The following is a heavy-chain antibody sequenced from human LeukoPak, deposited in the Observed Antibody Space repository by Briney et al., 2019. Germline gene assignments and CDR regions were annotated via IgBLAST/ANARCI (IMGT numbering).Heavy chain of an antibody. J-gene: IGHJ5*02. V-gene: IGHV3-30*02. D-gene: IGHD2-15*01. CDR1: GFTFSNYG. CDR2: IQYDGSNK. CDR3: AKDGGSLNWFDP. Sequence: GGSLRLSCAASGFTFSNYGMHWVRQAPGKGLEWVAFIQYDGSNKYYADSVKGRFTISRDNSKNTLFLQMNSLRAEDTAVYYCAKDGGSLNWFDPWGQGTLVTVSS.